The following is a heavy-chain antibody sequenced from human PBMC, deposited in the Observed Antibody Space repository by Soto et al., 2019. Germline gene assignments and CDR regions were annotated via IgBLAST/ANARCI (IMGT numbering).Heavy chain of an antibody. D-gene: IGHD3-10*01. CDR3: VREGRLLGAFDI. J-gene: IGHJ3*02. Sequence: EVQLVESGGALVQPGGFLRLSCEASGFISGSYWMAWVRQAPGKGLEWVANIQQDGRERHYGDSVKGRFTISRDNAKNSLYLEMNSLRAEDTAFYYCVREGRLLGAFDIWGQGTMVTVSS. CDR1: GFISGSYW. V-gene: IGHV3-7*03. CDR2: IQQDGRER.